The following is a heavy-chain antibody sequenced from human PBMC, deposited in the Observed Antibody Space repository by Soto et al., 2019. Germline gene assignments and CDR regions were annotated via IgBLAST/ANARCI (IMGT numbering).Heavy chain of an antibody. CDR1: GGSISSGDFY. J-gene: IGHJ4*02. CDR2: IYYSGST. CDR3: ATMGTPATGLYFFDY. D-gene: IGHD2-15*01. V-gene: IGHV4-30-4*01. Sequence: SETLSLTCAVSGGSISSGDFYWSWILHPPGKGLEWIGYIYYSGSTYYNPSLKSRVTISVDTSKNQFSLKLSSVTAADTAVYYCATMGTPATGLYFFDYWGQGSLVTVSS.